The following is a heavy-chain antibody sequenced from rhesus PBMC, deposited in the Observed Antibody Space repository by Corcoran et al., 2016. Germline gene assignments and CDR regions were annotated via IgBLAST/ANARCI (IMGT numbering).Heavy chain of an antibody. D-gene: IGHD3-9*01. CDR3: ARKYEDDYGYLVDY. CDR2: IYGSSRST. Sequence: QLQLQESGPGLVKPSETLSVTCAVSGGSISSSYWSWIRQAPGKGLEWIGYIYGSSRSTTYNPALKSRVTLSVDTSKNQLSLKLSSVAAADTAVYYCARKYEDDYGYLVDYWGQGVLVTVSS. CDR1: GGSISSSY. V-gene: IGHV4-169*01. J-gene: IGHJ4*01.